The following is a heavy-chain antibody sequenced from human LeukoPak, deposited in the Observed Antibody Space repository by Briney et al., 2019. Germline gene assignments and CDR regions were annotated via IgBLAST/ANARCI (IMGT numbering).Heavy chain of an antibody. V-gene: IGHV1-46*01. CDR1: GYTLTELS. CDR2: INPSGGST. J-gene: IGHJ6*02. CDR3: ARVLGDGYSPYYYYGMDV. Sequence: ASVKVSCKVSGYTLTELSMHWVRQAPGQGLEWMGIINPSGGSTSYAQKFQGRVTMTRDTSTSTVYMELSSLRSEDTAVYYCARVLGDGYSPYYYYGMDVWGQGTTVTVSS. D-gene: IGHD3-16*01.